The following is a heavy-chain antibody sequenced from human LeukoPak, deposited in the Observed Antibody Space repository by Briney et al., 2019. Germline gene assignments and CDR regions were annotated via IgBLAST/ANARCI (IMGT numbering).Heavy chain of an antibody. J-gene: IGHJ4*02. CDR1: GGSFSGYY. Sequence: SETLSLTCAVYGGSFSGYYWSWIRQPPGKGLEWIGEINHSGSTNYNPSHKSRVTISVDTSKNQFSLKLSSVTAADTAVYYCARWSRRFGELRFDYWGQGTLVTVSS. CDR3: ARWSRRFGELRFDY. D-gene: IGHD3-10*01. CDR2: INHSGST. V-gene: IGHV4-34*01.